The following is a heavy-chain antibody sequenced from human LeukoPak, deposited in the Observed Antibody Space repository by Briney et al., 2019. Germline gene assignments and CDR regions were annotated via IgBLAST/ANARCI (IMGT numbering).Heavy chain of an antibody. D-gene: IGHD4/OR15-4a*01. CDR1: GFTFSIYA. V-gene: IGHV3-23*01. Sequence: GGSLRLSCAASGFTFSIYAMNWVRQAPGKGLEWVSAISDSGSSTYYADSVKGRFTISRDNSKNTLYLQMNSLRAEDTAVYYCASDYLYYYLDVWGKGTTVTVSS. CDR2: ISDSGSST. J-gene: IGHJ6*03. CDR3: ASDYLYYYLDV.